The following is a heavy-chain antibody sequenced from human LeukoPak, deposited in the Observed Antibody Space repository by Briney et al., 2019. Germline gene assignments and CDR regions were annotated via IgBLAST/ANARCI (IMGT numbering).Heavy chain of an antibody. J-gene: IGHJ5*02. V-gene: IGHV4-39*07. CDR3: ARQEGAGYNWFDP. CDR1: GGSISSSSYY. CDR2: IYYSGTT. Sequence: SETLSLTCTVSGGSISSSSYYWGWIRQPPGKGLEWIGNIYYSGTTYYNPSLKSRVTMSVDTSKNQFSLKLSSVTAADTAVYYCARQEGAGYNWFDPWGQGTLVTVSS. D-gene: IGHD1-26*01.